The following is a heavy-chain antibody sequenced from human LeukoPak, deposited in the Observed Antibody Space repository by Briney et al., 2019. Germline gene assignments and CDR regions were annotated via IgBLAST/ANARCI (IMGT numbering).Heavy chain of an antibody. CDR3: ARDPCSSTSCYTSLGY. CDR2: INPNSGGT. D-gene: IGHD2-2*02. V-gene: IGHV1-2*02. CDR1: GYTFTSYY. J-gene: IGHJ4*02. Sequence: ASVKVSCKASGYTFTSYYMHWVRQAPGQGLEWMGWINPNSGGTNYAQKFQGRVTMTRDTSISTAYMELSRLRSDDTAVYYCARDPCSSTSCYTSLGYWGQGTLVTVSS.